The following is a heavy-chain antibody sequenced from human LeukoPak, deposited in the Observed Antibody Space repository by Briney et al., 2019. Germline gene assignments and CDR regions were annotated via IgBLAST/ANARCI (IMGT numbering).Heavy chain of an antibody. D-gene: IGHD3-9*01. CDR1: GFAFNEIG. Sequence: PGGSLRLSCAASGFAFNEIGMSWVRQVPGKGLEWVCDIDWSGANAHYADSVKGRFTVSRDNAKNSLYLQMNSLRAEDTAFYHCARQYYDVLTAYSYNWFDSWGQGTLVTVSS. CDR2: IDWSGANA. CDR3: ARQYYDVLTAYSYNWFDS. V-gene: IGHV3-20*01. J-gene: IGHJ5*01.